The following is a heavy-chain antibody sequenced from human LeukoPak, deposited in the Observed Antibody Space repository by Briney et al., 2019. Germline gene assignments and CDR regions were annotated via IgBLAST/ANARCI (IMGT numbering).Heavy chain of an antibody. CDR2: IRYDGSNK. CDR3: ARDAYCGGDCYLPRSDFDY. CDR1: GFTFSSYA. Sequence: GGSLRLSCAASGFTFSSYAMHWVRQAPGKGLQWVAFIRYDGSNKYYGDSVKGRFTISRDNSKNTLYLQMNSLRAEDTAVYYCARDAYCGGDCYLPRSDFDYWGQGTPVTVSS. J-gene: IGHJ4*02. V-gene: IGHV3-30*02. D-gene: IGHD2-21*01.